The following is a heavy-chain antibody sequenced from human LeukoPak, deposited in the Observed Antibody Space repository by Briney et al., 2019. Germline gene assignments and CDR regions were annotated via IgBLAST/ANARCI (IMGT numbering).Heavy chain of an antibody. CDR3: AKDMTYDFWSGYFGS. Sequence: PGGSLRLSCAASGFTFDDYAMHWVRQAPGRGLEWVSGISWNSGSIGYADSVKGRFTISRDNAKNSLYLQMNSLRAEDTALYYCAKDMTYDFWSGYFGSWGQGTLVTVSS. CDR1: GFTFDDYA. D-gene: IGHD3-3*01. CDR2: ISWNSGSI. V-gene: IGHV3-9*01. J-gene: IGHJ4*02.